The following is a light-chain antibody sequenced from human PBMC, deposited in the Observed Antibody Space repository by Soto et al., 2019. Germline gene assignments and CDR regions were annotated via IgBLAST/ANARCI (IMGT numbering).Light chain of an antibody. CDR3: QQRNDWPWT. Sequence: EILMTQPPATLSVSPGERATLSCRASQSVSNNLAWYQQKPGQAPRLLIYATSNRATGIPARFSGSGSGTDFTLTISSLEPEDFAVYYCQQRNDWPWTFGQGTKVDIK. CDR2: ATS. J-gene: IGKJ1*01. CDR1: QSVSNN. V-gene: IGKV3-11*01.